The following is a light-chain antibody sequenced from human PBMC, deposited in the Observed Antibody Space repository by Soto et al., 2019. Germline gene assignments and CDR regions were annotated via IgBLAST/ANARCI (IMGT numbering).Light chain of an antibody. J-gene: IGLJ1*01. CDR3: TSYAGTYSFFYV. Sequence: SALTQPPSASGSPGQSVTISCTGTSSDVGAYNYVSWYQQLPGKAPKLIIYEVSKRPSGVPDRFSGSKSGNTASLTVSGLQAEDEADYYCTSYAGTYSFFYVFRTGTKVTVL. CDR1: SSDVGAYNY. CDR2: EVS. V-gene: IGLV2-8*01.